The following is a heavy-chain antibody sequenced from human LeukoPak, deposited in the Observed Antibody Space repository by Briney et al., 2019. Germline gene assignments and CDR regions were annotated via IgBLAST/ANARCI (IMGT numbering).Heavy chain of an antibody. CDR2: INTDGSST. CDR1: GFTFSSYW. V-gene: IGHV3-74*01. CDR3: ARDDRGAVDTAFDY. D-gene: IGHD5-18*01. J-gene: IGHJ4*02. Sequence: GGSLRLPCAASGFTFSSYWMHWVRQAPGKGLVWVSRINTDGSSTSYADSVKGRFTISRDNAKNTLYLQMNSLRAEDTAVYYCARDDRGAVDTAFDYWGQGTLVTVSS.